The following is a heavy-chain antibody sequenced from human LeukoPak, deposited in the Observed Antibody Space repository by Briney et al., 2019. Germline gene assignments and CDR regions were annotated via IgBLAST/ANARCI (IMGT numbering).Heavy chain of an antibody. V-gene: IGHV3-7*01. J-gene: IGHJ4*02. CDR1: GLAFSTYW. Sequence: GGSLRLSCAASGLAFSTYWMTWVRQAPGKGLEWVANINQDGSGAYYVDSVTGRFTISRDNAKSSLYLQVNSLRAEDSAVYYCAKGDPVSGVYWGRGTLVTVSS. CDR3: AKGDPVSGVY. CDR2: INQDGSGA. D-gene: IGHD3-16*01.